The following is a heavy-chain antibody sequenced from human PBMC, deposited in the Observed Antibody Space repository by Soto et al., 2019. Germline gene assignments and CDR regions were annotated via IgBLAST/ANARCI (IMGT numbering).Heavy chain of an antibody. CDR3: ARHPERIAQIGWFDP. D-gene: IGHD6-13*01. CDR1: GFTFSSYS. J-gene: IGHJ5*02. Sequence: EVQLVESGGGLVQPGGSLRLSCAASGFTFSSYSMNWVRQAPGKGLEWVSYISSSSSTIYYADSVKGRFTSSRDNAKNSLYLQMNSLRAEDTAVYYCARHPERIAQIGWFDPWGQGTLVTFSS. V-gene: IGHV3-48*01. CDR2: ISSSSSTI.